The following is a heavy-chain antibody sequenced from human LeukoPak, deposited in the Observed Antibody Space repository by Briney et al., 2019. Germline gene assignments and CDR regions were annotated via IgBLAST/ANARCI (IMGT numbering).Heavy chain of an antibody. CDR1: GFTFDDYD. Sequence: GGSLRLSCAASGFTFDDYDMHWVRQAPGKGLEWVSGISWNSGSIGYADSVKGRFTISRDNAKNSLYLQMNSLRAEDTALYYCAKDRIAAGNWGQGTLVTVSS. CDR3: AKDRIAAGN. J-gene: IGHJ4*02. CDR2: ISWNSGSI. V-gene: IGHV3-9*01. D-gene: IGHD6-13*01.